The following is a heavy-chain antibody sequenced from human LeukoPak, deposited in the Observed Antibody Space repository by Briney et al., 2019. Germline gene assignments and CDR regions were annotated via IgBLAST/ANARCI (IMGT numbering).Heavy chain of an antibody. J-gene: IGHJ6*03. CDR2: IYYSGST. V-gene: IGHV4-39*07. D-gene: IGHD1-7*01. Sequence: SETLSLTCTVSGSSISSSSYYWGWIRQPPGKGLEWIGSIYYSGSTYYNPSLKSRVTISVDTSKNQFSLKLSSVTAADTAVYYCARVRRNSFNMDVWGKGTTVTVSS. CDR3: ARVRRNSFNMDV. CDR1: GSSISSSSYY.